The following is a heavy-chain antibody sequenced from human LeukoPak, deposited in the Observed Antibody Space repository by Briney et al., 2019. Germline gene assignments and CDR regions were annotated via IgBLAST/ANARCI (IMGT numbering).Heavy chain of an antibody. J-gene: IGHJ5*02. V-gene: IGHV4-30-4*01. D-gene: IGHD3-22*01. CDR2: MYYSGST. CDR3: ARPYYYDSRIDP. CDR1: GVSISSGDYY. Sequence: SQTLSLTCTVSGVSISSGDYYWSWIRQPPGKGLEWIAYMYYSGSTYYNPSLKSRVTMSADTSKNQLSLELSSVTAADTAVYYCARPYYYDSRIDPWGQGILVTVSS.